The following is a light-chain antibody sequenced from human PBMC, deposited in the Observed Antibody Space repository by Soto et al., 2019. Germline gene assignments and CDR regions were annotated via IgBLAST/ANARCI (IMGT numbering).Light chain of an antibody. CDR1: QRISTW. CDR3: QQYTGYST. Sequence: DSQMTQSPSTLSASVGDRVTINCRASQRISTWFAWYQQKPGRAPQVLLYDGSTLYHGVPSRFSNTRSETDYTLTIDLLQAEAFATYYFQQYTGYSTFGHGTNV. V-gene: IGKV1-5*01. CDR2: DGS. J-gene: IGKJ1*01.